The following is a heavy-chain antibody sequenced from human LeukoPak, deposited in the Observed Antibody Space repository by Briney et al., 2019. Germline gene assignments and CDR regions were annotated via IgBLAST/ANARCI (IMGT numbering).Heavy chain of an antibody. J-gene: IGHJ4*02. Sequence: QPEGSLRLSCAGSGFIFNNYAMHWVRQPPGKGLEWVSGISWNSGSIDYADSVKGRFTISRDNAKNSLYLQMNSLRVEDTAFYYCAKDNRRHYTSGPNPDSLHWGQGALVTVSS. D-gene: IGHD6-19*01. CDR1: GFIFNNYA. CDR2: ISWNSGSI. V-gene: IGHV3-9*01. CDR3: AKDNRRHYTSGPNPDSLH.